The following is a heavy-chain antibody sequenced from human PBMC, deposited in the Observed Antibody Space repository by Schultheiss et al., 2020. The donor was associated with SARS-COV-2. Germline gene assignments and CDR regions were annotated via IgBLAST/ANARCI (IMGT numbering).Heavy chain of an antibody. CDR3: ASLMTAITSRGGLFDY. J-gene: IGHJ4*02. CDR2: ISYDGNIK. V-gene: IGHV3-30-3*01. CDR1: GFTFSSYA. D-gene: IGHD2-21*02. Sequence: GGSLRLSCAASGFTFSSYAMSWVRQAPGKGLEWVAVISYDGNIKNYADSVKGRFTISRDNSKDTMYLQMNSLRGEDTAVYYCASLMTAITSRGGLFDYWGPGTLVTVSS.